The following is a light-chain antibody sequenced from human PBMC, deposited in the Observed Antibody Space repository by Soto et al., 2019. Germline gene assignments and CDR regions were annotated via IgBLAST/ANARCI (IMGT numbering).Light chain of an antibody. Sequence: EIAVAQSPGTLSLSAGERATLSCRSSQSLSNNYLAWYQQKPGQAPRLLIYGASNRAPGIPDRFSGSGSGTDFTLTISRLEPEDFAVYYCQQFAASPRTFGQGTKVDIK. CDR1: QSLSNNY. CDR3: QQFAASPRT. V-gene: IGKV3-20*01. CDR2: GAS. J-gene: IGKJ1*01.